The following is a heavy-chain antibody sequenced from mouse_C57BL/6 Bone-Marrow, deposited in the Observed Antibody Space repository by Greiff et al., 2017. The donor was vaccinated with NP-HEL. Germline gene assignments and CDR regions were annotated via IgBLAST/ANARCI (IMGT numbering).Heavy chain of an antibody. J-gene: IGHJ2*01. V-gene: IGHV1-5*01. Sequence: VQLKESGTVLARPGASVKMSCKTSGYTFTSYWMHWVKQRPGQGLEWIGAIYPGNSDTSYNQKFKGKAKLTADKSASTAYMKLSSLTNEDSAVYYCTRSLYNYDSSYDYWGQGTTLTVSS. CDR1: GYTFTSYW. CDR3: TRSLYNYDSSYDY. CDR2: IYPGNSDT. D-gene: IGHD1-1*01.